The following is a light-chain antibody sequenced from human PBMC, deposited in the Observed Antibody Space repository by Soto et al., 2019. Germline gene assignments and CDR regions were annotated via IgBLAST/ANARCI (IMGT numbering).Light chain of an antibody. CDR2: LNNDGSY. CDR1: SGHSSYA. CDR3: QTWGTGIWV. V-gene: IGLV4-69*01. J-gene: IGLJ3*02. Sequence: QSVLTQSPSASASLGASVKLNCTLSSGHSSYAIAWHQQQPEKGPRFLVKLNNDGSYSEGDGIPDRFSGSSAGAERYLTISSLQSEDEADYHCQTWGTGIWVFGVGTKLTVL.